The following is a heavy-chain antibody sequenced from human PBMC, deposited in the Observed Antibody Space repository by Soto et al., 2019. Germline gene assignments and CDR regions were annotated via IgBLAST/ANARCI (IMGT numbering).Heavy chain of an antibody. D-gene: IGHD3-10*01. J-gene: IGHJ3*02. Sequence: ASVKVSCKVSGYTLTELSMHWVRQAPGKGLEWMGGFDPKDGETIYAQKFQGRVTMTEDTSTDTAYMELSSLRSEDTAVYYCATDLYGSGSSSDAFDIWGQGTMVTVSS. CDR1: GYTLTELS. CDR2: FDPKDGET. CDR3: ATDLYGSGSSSDAFDI. V-gene: IGHV1-24*01.